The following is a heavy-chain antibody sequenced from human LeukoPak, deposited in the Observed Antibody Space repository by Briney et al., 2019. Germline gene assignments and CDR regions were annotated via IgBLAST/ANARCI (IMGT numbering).Heavy chain of an antibody. CDR2: ISSSDNTI. CDR1: GFTFSDYY. V-gene: IGHV3-11*04. Sequence: KAGGSLRLSCAASGFTFSDYYMSWIRQAPGKGLEWVSYISSSDNTIYYADSVKGRFTISRDNSKNTLYLQVNSLRTEDTAVYYCARDLESGDAPAYWGQGTLVTVSS. CDR3: ARDLESGDAPAY. D-gene: IGHD4-17*01. J-gene: IGHJ4*02.